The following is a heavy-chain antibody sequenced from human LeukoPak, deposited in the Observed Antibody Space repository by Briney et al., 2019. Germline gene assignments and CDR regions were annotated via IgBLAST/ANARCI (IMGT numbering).Heavy chain of an antibody. CDR3: ARERDDSSGFDY. CDR2: IYYSGST. CDR1: GGSFSGYY. Sequence: SSETLSLTCAVYGGSFSGYYWSWIRQPPGKGLEWIGYIYYSGSTYYNPSLKSRVTISVDTSKNQFSLKLSSVTAADTAVYYCARERDDSSGFDYWGQGTLVTVSS. J-gene: IGHJ4*02. V-gene: IGHV4-30-4*08. D-gene: IGHD3-22*01.